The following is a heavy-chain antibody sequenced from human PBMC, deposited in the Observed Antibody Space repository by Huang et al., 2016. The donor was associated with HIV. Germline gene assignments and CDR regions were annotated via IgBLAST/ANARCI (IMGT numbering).Heavy chain of an antibody. CDR1: GFIFTSYN. V-gene: IGHV3-21*02. Sequence: DVQLVESGGGLVKPGGSLRLSCAASGFIFTSYNMDWVRQGPGRALEWVSSIDTSGTYIYYADSVKGRFTMSRDNAKKSLYLQMDSLRAKDTAVYYCARELNSAWYSMDYWGQGTLVTVSS. CDR2: IDTSGTYI. D-gene: IGHD6-19*01. CDR3: ARELNSAWYSMDY. J-gene: IGHJ4*02.